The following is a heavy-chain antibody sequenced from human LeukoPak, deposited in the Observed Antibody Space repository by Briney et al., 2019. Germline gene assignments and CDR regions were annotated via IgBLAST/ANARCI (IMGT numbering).Heavy chain of an antibody. V-gene: IGHV3-30-3*01. CDR3: ARDYGGTYYFDY. D-gene: IGHD4-23*01. J-gene: IGHJ4*02. CDR1: GFTFSSYA. Sequence: GGSLRLSCAASGFTFSSYAMSWVRQAPGKGLEWVAVISYDGSNKYYADSVKGRFTISRDNSKNTLYLQMNSLRAEDTAVYYCARDYGGTYYFDYWGQGTLVTVSS. CDR2: ISYDGSNK.